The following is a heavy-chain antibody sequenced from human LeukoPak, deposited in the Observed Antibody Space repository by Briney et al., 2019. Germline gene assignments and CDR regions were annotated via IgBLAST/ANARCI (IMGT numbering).Heavy chain of an antibody. CDR3: ARDSSSFNAYNFDY. Sequence: SETLSLTCTVSGGSISSYYWSWIRQPPGKGLEWIGYIYYSGSTNYNPSLKSRVTISVDTSKNQFSLKLSSVTAADTAVYYCARDSSSFNAYNFDYCGQGTLVTVSS. CDR1: GGSISSYY. V-gene: IGHV4-59*01. J-gene: IGHJ4*02. CDR2: IYYSGST. D-gene: IGHD6-6*01.